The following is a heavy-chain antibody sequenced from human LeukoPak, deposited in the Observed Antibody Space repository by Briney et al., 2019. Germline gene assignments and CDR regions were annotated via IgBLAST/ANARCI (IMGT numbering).Heavy chain of an antibody. CDR3: ARVGGGSYSGNWFDP. CDR2: IYYSGST. J-gene: IGHJ5*02. Sequence: PSQTLSLTCTVSGGSISSGGYYWSWIRQHPGKGLEWIGYIYYSGSTYYNPSLKSRVTISVDTSKNQFSLKLSSVTAADTAVYYCARVGGGSYSGNWFDPWGQGTLVIVSS. V-gene: IGHV4-31*03. CDR1: GGSISSGGYY. D-gene: IGHD1-26*01.